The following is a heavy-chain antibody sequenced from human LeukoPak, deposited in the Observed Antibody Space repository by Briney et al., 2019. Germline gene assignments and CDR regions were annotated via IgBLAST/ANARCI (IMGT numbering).Heavy chain of an antibody. D-gene: IGHD1-26*01. CDR2: INPNSGGT. CDR3: ARVIIGGSSSHHYFDY. Sequence: ASVTVSCKASGYTFTGYYMHWVRQAPGQGLEWMGWINPNSGGTNYAQKFQGRVTMTRDTSISTAYMELSRLRSDDTAVYYCARVIIGGSSSHHYFDYWGQGTLVTVSS. CDR1: GYTFTGYY. V-gene: IGHV1-2*02. J-gene: IGHJ4*02.